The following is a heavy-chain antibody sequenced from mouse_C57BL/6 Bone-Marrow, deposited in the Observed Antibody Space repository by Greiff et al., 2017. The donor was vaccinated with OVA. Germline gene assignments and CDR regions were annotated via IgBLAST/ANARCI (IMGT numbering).Heavy chain of an antibody. CDR1: GFTFSDYG. CDR3: ARRDYGSSPYAMDY. CDR2: ISSGSSTI. V-gene: IGHV5-17*01. Sequence: VQLKESGGGLVKPGGSLKLSCAASGFTFSDYGMHWVRQAPEKGLEWVAYISSGSSTIYYADTVKGRFTISRANAKNTLFLQMTSLRSEDTAMYYCARRDYGSSPYAMDYWGQGTSVTVSS. D-gene: IGHD1-1*01. J-gene: IGHJ4*01.